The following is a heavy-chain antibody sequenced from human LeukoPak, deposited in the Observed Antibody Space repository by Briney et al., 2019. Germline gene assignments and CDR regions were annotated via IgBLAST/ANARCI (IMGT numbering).Heavy chain of an antibody. CDR1: GGSISSYY. V-gene: IGHV4-59*01. D-gene: IGHD4-23*01. Sequence: SEALSLTCTVSGGSISSYYWSWIRQPPGKGLEWIGYIYYSGSTNYNPSLKSRVTISVGTSKNQFSLKLSSVTAADTAVYYCARDGGNSAFDYWGQGTLVTVSS. J-gene: IGHJ4*02. CDR3: ARDGGNSAFDY. CDR2: IYYSGST.